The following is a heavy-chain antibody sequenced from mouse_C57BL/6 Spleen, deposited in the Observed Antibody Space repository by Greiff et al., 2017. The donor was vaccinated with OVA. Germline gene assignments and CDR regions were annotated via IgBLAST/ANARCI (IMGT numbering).Heavy chain of an antibody. J-gene: IGHJ2*01. Sequence: QVTLQVCGPGILQPSQTLSLTCSFSGFSLSTFGMGVGWIRPPSGKGLEWLAHTWWDDDKYYNPALKSRLTISKDTSKNQVFLKIANVDTADTATYYCARMISYGNYEDFDYWGQGTTLTVSS. V-gene: IGHV8-8*01. CDR2: TWWDDDK. D-gene: IGHD2-1*01. CDR3: ARMISYGNYEDFDY. CDR1: GFSLSTFGMG.